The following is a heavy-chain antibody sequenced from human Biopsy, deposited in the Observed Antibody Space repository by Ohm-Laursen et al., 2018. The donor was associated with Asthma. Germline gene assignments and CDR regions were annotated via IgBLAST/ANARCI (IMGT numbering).Heavy chain of an antibody. CDR1: GYTFSDSW. CDR3: ARFIDGTFFVDY. V-gene: IGHV5-51*01. Sequence: ESLRISCKASGYTFSDSWIGWVRQMSGKGLDRMGFIFAANSETKYSPSFQGQVTISVDMSISTAFLQWSSLKASDTAMYYCARFIDGTFFVDYWGQGTLVTVSS. J-gene: IGHJ4*02. D-gene: IGHD1-7*01. CDR2: IFAANSET.